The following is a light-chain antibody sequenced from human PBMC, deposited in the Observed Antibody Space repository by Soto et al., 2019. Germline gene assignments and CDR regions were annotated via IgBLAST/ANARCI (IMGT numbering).Light chain of an antibody. V-gene: IGKV1-5*03. CDR3: QQYNSYPLT. Sequence: DIQMTQSPSTLSASVGDRVTITCRASQSISTWLAWYQQKPGKAPKVLIYKASNLESGVPSRFSGSGTGTEFTLTMSGLQPDDFATYYCQQYNSYPLTFSGGTKVEIK. CDR2: KAS. CDR1: QSISTW. J-gene: IGKJ4*01.